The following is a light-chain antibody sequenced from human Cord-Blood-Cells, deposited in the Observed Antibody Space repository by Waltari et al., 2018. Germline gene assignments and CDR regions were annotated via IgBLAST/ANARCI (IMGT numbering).Light chain of an antibody. CDR2: DVG. Sequence: QSALPQPASVSGSPGQSITISCTVTSSDAGGYNYVSWYQQPTGKAPQLKIYDVGNRRSGVSNRFSGSQSGNTASLTISGLQAEDEADYCCSSYTSSSTLDVFGTGTKVTVL. CDR3: SSYTSSSTLDV. CDR1: SSDAGGYNY. J-gene: IGLJ1*01. V-gene: IGLV2-14*03.